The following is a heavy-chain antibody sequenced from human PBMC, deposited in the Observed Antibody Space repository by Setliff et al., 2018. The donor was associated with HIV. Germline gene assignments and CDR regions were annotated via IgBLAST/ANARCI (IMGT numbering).Heavy chain of an antibody. J-gene: IGHJ4*02. CDR1: GFTLSDHY. V-gene: IGHV3-11*04. CDR2: ISGSGGLI. D-gene: IGHD7-27*01. Sequence: PGGSLRLSCAASGFTLSDHYIDWVRQGTGKGLEWVSTISGSGGLIFYADSVKGRFTISRDNAKNSLYLQMNSLRAEDTAVYYCARDLHWAFDYWGQGTLVTVSS. CDR3: ARDLHWAFDY.